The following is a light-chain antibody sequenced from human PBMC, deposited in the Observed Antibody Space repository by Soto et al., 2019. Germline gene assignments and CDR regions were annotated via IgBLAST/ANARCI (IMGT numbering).Light chain of an antibody. J-gene: IGKJ1*01. Sequence: EIVLTQSPGTLSLSPGERATLSCRASQSVSSSYLAWYQQKPGQAPRLLIFSASSRATGIPDRFSGSGFGTELTLTTSRLEPGVFAVYYRQHYGSSPRSWTFGHGTKVEIK. V-gene: IGKV3-20*01. CDR2: SAS. CDR1: QSVSSSY. CDR3: QHYGSSPRSWT.